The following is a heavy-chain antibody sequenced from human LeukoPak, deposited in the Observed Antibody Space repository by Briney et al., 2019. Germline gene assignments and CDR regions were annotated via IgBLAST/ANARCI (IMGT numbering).Heavy chain of an antibody. D-gene: IGHD1-26*01. Sequence: SETLSLTCSVSGGSLSSYYWTWIRQPPGKGLEWIGYIYYSGSTNYNPSLKSRVTISVDTSKNQFSLKLTSVTAADTAVYYCARGVNSGYFDYCGQGTLVTVSS. CDR3: ARGVNSGYFDY. CDR1: GGSLSSYY. V-gene: IGHV4-59*01. CDR2: IYYSGST. J-gene: IGHJ4*02.